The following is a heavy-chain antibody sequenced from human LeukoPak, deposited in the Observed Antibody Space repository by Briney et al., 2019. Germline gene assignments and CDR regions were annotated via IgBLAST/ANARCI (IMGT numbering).Heavy chain of an antibody. CDR1: DYTFSNYG. D-gene: IGHD3-3*01. CDR3: AREGGSTYYDFWSGSDNYYFYMDV. J-gene: IGHJ6*03. V-gene: IGHV1-18*01. Sequence: ASVKVSCKASDYTFSNYGISWVRQAPGQGLEWMGWISANNGNTNYAQKFQGRVTMTTDTSTSTAYMELRNLRSDDTAVYFCAREGGSTYYDFWSGSDNYYFYMDVWGKGTTVTVPS. CDR2: ISANNGNT.